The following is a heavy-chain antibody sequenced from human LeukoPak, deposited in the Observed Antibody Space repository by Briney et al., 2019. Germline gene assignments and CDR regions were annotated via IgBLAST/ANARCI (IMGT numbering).Heavy chain of an antibody. J-gene: IGHJ5*02. D-gene: IGHD6-13*01. CDR2: ISGSGGST. Sequence: GGSLRLSCAAPGFTFSSYAMSWVRQAPGKGLEWVSAISGSGGSTYYADSVKGRFTISRDNSKNTLYLQMNSLRAEDTAVYYCAKDKGSSWYSAVDPWGQGTLVTVSS. V-gene: IGHV3-23*01. CDR3: AKDKGSSWYSAVDP. CDR1: GFTFSSYA.